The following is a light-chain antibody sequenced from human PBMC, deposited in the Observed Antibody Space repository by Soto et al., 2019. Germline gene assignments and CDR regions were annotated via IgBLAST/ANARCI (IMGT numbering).Light chain of an antibody. V-gene: IGLV2-11*01. CDR1: SSDVGVYNY. CDR2: GVR. Sequence: QSVLTQPRSVSGSPGQSVTISCTGTSSDVGVYNYVSWYQQYPGKAPKLMVYGVRKRPSGVPERFSGSKSGNTASLTISGLRAEDEADYYCTSYTSSITYVFGTGTKVTVL. J-gene: IGLJ1*01. CDR3: TSYTSSITYV.